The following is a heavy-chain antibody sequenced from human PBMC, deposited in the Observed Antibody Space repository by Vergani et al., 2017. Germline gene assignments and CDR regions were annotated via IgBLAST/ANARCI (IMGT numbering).Heavy chain of an antibody. CDR2: INPNSGGT. Sequence: QVQLVQSGAEVKNPGASVKVSCKASGYTFTGYYMHWVRQAPGKGLEWMAWINPNSGGTNYAQKFQGWVTMTRDTSISTAYMELGRLRSDDTAVYYCGRGIAVAGKDWYFALWGRGTLVTVPS. J-gene: IGHJ2*01. CDR3: GRGIAVAGKDWYFAL. CDR1: GYTFTGYY. D-gene: IGHD6-19*01. V-gene: IGHV1-2*04.